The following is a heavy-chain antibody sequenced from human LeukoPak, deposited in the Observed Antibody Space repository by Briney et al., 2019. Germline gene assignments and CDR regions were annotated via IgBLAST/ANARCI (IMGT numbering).Heavy chain of an antibody. CDR3: TTIVGDRRGAFDI. Sequence: PGRSLRLSCAASGFTFSNAWMSWVRQAPGKGLEWVGRIKSKTDGGTTDYAAPVKGRFTISRDDSKNTLYLQMNSLKTEDTAVYYCTTIVGDRRGAFDIWGQGTMVTVSS. CDR1: GFTFSNAW. CDR2: IKSKTDGGTT. J-gene: IGHJ3*02. D-gene: IGHD1-26*01. V-gene: IGHV3-15*01.